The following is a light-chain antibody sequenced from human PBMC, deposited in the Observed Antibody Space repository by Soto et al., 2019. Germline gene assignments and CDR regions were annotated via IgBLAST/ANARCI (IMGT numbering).Light chain of an antibody. V-gene: IGLV2-18*02. CDR3: SSYTSSSTYV. J-gene: IGLJ1*01. Sequence: QSVLTQPPSVSGSPRQSVTISCTGTSSDVGSYNRVSWYQQSPGTAPKLMIYEVSNRPSGVPDRFSGSKSGNTASLTISGLQAEDEADYYCSSYTSSSTYVFGTGTKLTVL. CDR1: SSDVGSYNR. CDR2: EVS.